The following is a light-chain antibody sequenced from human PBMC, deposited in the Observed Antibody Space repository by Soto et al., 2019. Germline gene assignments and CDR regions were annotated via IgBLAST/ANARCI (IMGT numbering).Light chain of an antibody. CDR3: AAWDDSLSGPV. V-gene: IGLV1-47*01. CDR2: RNN. Sequence: QSVLTQPPSASGTPGQRVTISCSGSSSNIGSNYVYRYQQLPGTAPKLLIYRNNQRPSGVPDRFSGSKSGTSASLAISGLRSEDEADYHCAAWDDSLSGPVFGGGTKLTVL. J-gene: IGLJ2*01. CDR1: SSNIGSNY.